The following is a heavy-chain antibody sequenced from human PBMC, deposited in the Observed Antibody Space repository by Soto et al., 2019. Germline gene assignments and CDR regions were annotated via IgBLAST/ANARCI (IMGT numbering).Heavy chain of an antibody. Sequence: PGGSLRLSCAASGFTFSNSWMHWVRQASGKGLVWVSRINSDGSSTNYADSVKGRFTISRDNAKNTLYLQMNSLTAEDTAVYYCASPVASEFGRNGMDVWGQGTTVTVSS. CDR1: GFTFSNSW. D-gene: IGHD6-13*01. V-gene: IGHV3-74*01. J-gene: IGHJ6*02. CDR2: INSDGSST. CDR3: ASPVASEFGRNGMDV.